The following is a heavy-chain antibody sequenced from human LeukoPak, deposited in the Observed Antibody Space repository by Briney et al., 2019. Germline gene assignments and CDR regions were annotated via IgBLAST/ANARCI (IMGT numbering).Heavy chain of an antibody. CDR3: AKELPTVIYAFDI. D-gene: IGHD4-17*01. CDR1: GFTFSSHG. Sequence: PGGSLRLSCAASGFTFSSHGMHWVRQAPGKGLEWVAFIRYDGSNKYYADSVKGRFTISRDNSKNTLYLQMNSLRAEDTAVYYCAKELPTVIYAFDIWGQGTMVTVSS. CDR2: IRYDGSNK. V-gene: IGHV3-30*02. J-gene: IGHJ3*02.